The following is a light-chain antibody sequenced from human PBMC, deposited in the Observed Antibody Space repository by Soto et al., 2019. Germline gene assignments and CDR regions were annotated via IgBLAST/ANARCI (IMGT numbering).Light chain of an antibody. J-gene: IGLJ3*02. CDR2: GNR. Sequence: QSVLTQPPSVSGSPGQSVTSSCTGNNAKLGAGYDVHWYQQLPGAAPKLVIFGNRNRPSGVPERFSGSKSGTSASLAITGLQAEDEADYYCQAYDYSLTAFVFGGGTKVTVL. V-gene: IGLV1-40*01. CDR1: NAKLGAGYD. CDR3: QAYDYSLTAFV.